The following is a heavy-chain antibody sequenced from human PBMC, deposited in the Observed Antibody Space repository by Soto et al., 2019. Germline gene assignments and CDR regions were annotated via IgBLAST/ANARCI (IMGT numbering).Heavy chain of an antibody. CDR1: GGSISSHY. D-gene: IGHD6-13*01. J-gene: IGHJ4*02. CDR3: ARSSSWYGHLGY. Sequence: SETLSLTCTVSGGSISSHYWSWIRQPPGKGLEWIGYIYYSGSTNYNPSLKSRVTISVDTSKNQFSLKLSSVTAADTAVYYCARSSSWYGHLGYWGQGTLVTVSS. V-gene: IGHV4-59*11. CDR2: IYYSGST.